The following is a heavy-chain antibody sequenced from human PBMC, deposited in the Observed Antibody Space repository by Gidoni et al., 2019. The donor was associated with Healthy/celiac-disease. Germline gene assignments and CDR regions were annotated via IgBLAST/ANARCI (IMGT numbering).Heavy chain of an antibody. CDR2: IYYSGST. CDR3: ARDRDSSGWFDP. D-gene: IGHD6-19*01. V-gene: IGHV4-61*01. CDR1: GGSVSSGRYY. J-gene: IGHJ5*02. Sequence: QVQLQESGPGLVKPSETLSLTCTVSGGSVSSGRYYWSWIRQPPGKGLEWIGYIYYSGSTNYNPSLKSRVTISVDTSKNQFSLKLSSVTAADTAVYYCARDRDSSGWFDPWGQGTLVTVSS.